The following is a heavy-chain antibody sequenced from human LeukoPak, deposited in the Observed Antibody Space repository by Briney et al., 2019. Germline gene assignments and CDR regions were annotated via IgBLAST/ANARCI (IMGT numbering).Heavy chain of an antibody. J-gene: IGHJ6*02. CDR2: INSDGSST. CDR1: GFTFSSYW. CDR3: ARVQYDFWSGPHYYYYGMDV. V-gene: IGHV3-74*01. D-gene: IGHD3-3*01. Sequence: PGGSLRLSCAASGFTFSSYWMHWVRHAPGKGLVWVSRINSDGSSTSYADSVKGRFTISRDNAKNTLYLQMNGLRAEDTAVYYCARVQYDFWSGPHYYYYGMDVWGQGTTVTVSS.